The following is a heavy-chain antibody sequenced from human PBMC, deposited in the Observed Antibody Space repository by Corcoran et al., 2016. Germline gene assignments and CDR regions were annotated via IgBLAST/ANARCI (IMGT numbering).Heavy chain of an antibody. CDR2: INHSGST. D-gene: IGHD4-4*01. CDR1: GGSFSGYY. V-gene: IGHV4-34*01. J-gene: IGHJ4*02. Sequence: QVQLQQWGAGLLKPSETLSLTCAVYGGSFSGYYWSWIRQPPGKGLEWIGEINHSGSTNYNPSLKSRVTISVDTSKNQFSLKLSSVTAADTAVYYCARLPSYDSNYGFDYWGQGTLVTVSS. CDR3: ARLPSYDSNYGFDY.